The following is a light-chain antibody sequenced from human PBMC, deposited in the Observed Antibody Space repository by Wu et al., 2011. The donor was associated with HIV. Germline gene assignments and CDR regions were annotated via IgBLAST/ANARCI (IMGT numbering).Light chain of an antibody. CDR3: QQRSDGPLT. J-gene: IGKJ5*01. CDR1: QSVTYY. CDR2: DVS. V-gene: IGKV3-11*01. Sequence: EIVLTQSPVTLSLSPGESVTLSCRASQSVTYYLAWYQQKPGQALRLLIHDVSTRAPGIPARFRGGGSGTDFTLTISSLEPEDFAVYYCQQRSDGPLTFGQGTRLEIK.